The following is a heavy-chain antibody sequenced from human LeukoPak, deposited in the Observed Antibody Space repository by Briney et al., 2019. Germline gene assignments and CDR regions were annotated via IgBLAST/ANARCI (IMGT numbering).Heavy chain of an antibody. CDR3: ARGTTFRTSNNWFDP. CDR1: GGSFSGYY. Sequence: SETLSPTCAVSGGSFSGYYWSWIRQPPGKGLEWIGEINHYVGTYYNPSLKSRVTISLDTSKNQFSLKLSSVTAADTAVYSCARGTTFRTSNNWFDPWGQGTLVTVSS. V-gene: IGHV4-34*01. D-gene: IGHD3/OR15-3a*01. CDR2: INHYVGT. J-gene: IGHJ5*02.